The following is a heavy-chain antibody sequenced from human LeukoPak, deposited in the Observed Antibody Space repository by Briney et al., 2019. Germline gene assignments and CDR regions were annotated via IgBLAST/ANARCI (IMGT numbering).Heavy chain of an antibody. CDR2: IKSKTDGGTT. D-gene: IGHD1-1*01. CDR3: NTDRYNWNDFLDY. J-gene: IGHJ4*02. Sequence: GGSLRLSCAASGFTFSNAWMSWVRQAPGKGLEWVGRIKSKTDGGTTDYAAPVKGGFTISRDDSKNTLYLQMNSLKTEDTAVYYCNTDRYNWNDFLDYWGQGTLVTVSS. V-gene: IGHV3-15*01. CDR1: GFTFSNAW.